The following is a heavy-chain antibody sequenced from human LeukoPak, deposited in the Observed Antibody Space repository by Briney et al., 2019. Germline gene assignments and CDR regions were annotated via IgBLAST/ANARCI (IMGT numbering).Heavy chain of an antibody. V-gene: IGHV4-59*01. CDR3: ARGSQIAAAGNDY. Sequence: SETLSLTCAVYGGSFSGYYWSWIRQPPGKGLEWIGYIYYSGSTNYNPSLKSRVTISVDTSKNQFSLKLSSVTAADTAVYYCARGSQIAAAGNDYWGQGTLVTVSS. CDR1: GGSFSGYY. J-gene: IGHJ4*02. CDR2: IYYSGST. D-gene: IGHD6-13*01.